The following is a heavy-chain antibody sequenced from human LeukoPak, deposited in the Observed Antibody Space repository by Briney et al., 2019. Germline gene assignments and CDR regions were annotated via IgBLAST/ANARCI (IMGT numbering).Heavy chain of an antibody. D-gene: IGHD1-26*01. Sequence: SETLSLTCAVYGGSFSGYYWSWIRQPPGKGLEWIGEINHSGSTNYNPSLKSRVTISVDKSKKQFSLKLSSVTAADTAVYYCAKGGRTWFDPWGQGTLVTVSS. CDR3: AKGGRTWFDP. CDR2: INHSGST. V-gene: IGHV4-34*01. CDR1: GGSFSGYY. J-gene: IGHJ5*02.